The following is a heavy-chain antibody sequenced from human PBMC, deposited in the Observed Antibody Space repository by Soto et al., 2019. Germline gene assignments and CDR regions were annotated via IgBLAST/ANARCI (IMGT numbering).Heavy chain of an antibody. CDR3: ARGRMTTVTRTYYYGMDV. Sequence: QVQLVQSGAEVKKPGASVKVSCKASGYTFTSYDINWVRQATGQGLEWMGWMNPNSGNTGYAQKFQGRVTMTRNTXIXTXXMELSSLRSEDTAVYYCARGRMTTVTRTYYYGMDVWGQGTTVTVSS. D-gene: IGHD4-17*01. V-gene: IGHV1-8*01. CDR1: GYTFTSYD. J-gene: IGHJ6*02. CDR2: MNPNSGNT.